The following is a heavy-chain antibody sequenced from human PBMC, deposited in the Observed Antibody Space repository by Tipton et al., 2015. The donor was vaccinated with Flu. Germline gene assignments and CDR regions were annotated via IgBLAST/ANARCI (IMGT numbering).Heavy chain of an antibody. D-gene: IGHD6-13*01. CDR3: ARPRGIAAAGTGVGWFDP. V-gene: IGHV4-39*07. CDR2: IYYSGST. Sequence: TLSLTCTVSGGSISSSSYYWGWIRQPPGKGLEWIGSIYYSGSTYYNPSLKSRVTISVDTSKNQFSLKLSSVTAADTAVYYCARPRGIAAAGTGVGWFDPW. CDR1: GGSISSSSYY. J-gene: IGHJ5*02.